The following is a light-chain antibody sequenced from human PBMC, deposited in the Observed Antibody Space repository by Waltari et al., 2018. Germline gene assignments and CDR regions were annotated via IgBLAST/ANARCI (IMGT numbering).Light chain of an antibody. CDR1: ASNIGGNV. J-gene: IGLJ3*02. CDR2: RNE. Sequence: QSVLTQPPSASGTPGQRVTISCSGRASNIGGNVVNWYQHFPGKAPKLVIYRNEQRPAGVPDRFSGSKSGTSASLAISGLQSEDEADYYCAAWDDSPNGHWVFGGGTKVTVL. V-gene: IGLV1-44*01. CDR3: AAWDDSPNGHWV.